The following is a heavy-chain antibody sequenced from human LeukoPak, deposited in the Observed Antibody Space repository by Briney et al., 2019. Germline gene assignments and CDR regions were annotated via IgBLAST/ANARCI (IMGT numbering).Heavy chain of an antibody. CDR1: GYTFTNYG. Sequence: ASVKVSCQASGYTFTNYGINWVRQAPGQGLEWMGWISTSNGDTTYTQKFQGRVIMTTHTSTNTAYMEVRSLRSDDTAIYYCAREGLGELTLDYWGQGTLVIVST. CDR2: ISTSNGDT. J-gene: IGHJ4*02. CDR3: AREGLGELTLDY. V-gene: IGHV1-18*01. D-gene: IGHD3-16*01.